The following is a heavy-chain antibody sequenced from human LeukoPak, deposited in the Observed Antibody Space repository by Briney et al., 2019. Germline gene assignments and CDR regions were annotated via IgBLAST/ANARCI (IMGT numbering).Heavy chain of an antibody. Sequence: SETLSLTCTVSGGSISSSSYYWGWIRQPPGKGLEWIGSIYYSGSTYYNPSLKSRVTISVDTSKNQFSLKLSSVTAADTAVYYCARVPRIAVAGTGYWGQGTLVTVSS. J-gene: IGHJ4*02. CDR1: GGSISSSSYY. CDR3: ARVPRIAVAGTGY. CDR2: IYYSGST. D-gene: IGHD6-19*01. V-gene: IGHV4-39*07.